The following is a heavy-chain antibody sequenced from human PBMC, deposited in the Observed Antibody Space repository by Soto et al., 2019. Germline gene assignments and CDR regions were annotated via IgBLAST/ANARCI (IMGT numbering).Heavy chain of an antibody. J-gene: IGHJ4*02. Sequence: QVQLQQWGAGLLKPSETLSLTCAVYGGSFNGYNWSWIRQSPGKGLEWLGEINHNGGTSYNPSLKSRVTISVDTSKSQFSLALSSVTAADTAVYYCARDLPYYYDSSGVVFWGQGTLVTVSS. CDR3: ARDLPYYYDSSGVVF. CDR2: INHNGGT. D-gene: IGHD3-22*01. V-gene: IGHV4-34*01. CDR1: GGSFNGYN.